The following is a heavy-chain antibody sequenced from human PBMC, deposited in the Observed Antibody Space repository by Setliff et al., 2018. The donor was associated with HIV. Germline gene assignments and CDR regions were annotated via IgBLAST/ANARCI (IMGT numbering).Heavy chain of an antibody. V-gene: IGHV1-18*01. CDR1: GYTFTTYG. J-gene: IGHJ6*02. Sequence: ASVKVSCKPSGYTFTTYGLSWVRQAPGQGLEWMGWISTYSDETSSSQNLQGRLTMTTDTSTGTAYMELRRLTFDDTAVYYCARDVEHMMDVWGQGTTVTVSS. CDR2: ISTYSDET. CDR3: ARDVEHMMDV.